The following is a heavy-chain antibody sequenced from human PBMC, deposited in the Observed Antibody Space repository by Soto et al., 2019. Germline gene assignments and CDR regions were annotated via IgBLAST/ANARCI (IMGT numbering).Heavy chain of an antibody. CDR2: INPNSGGT. CDR1: GYTFTGYY. J-gene: IGHJ4*02. V-gene: IGHV1-2*04. CDR3: ARGSRDGYYSERHFDY. D-gene: IGHD1-26*01. Sequence: ASVKASCKDSGYTFTGYYMHWVRQAPGQGLEWMGWINPNSGGTNYAQKFQGWVTMTRDTSISTAYMELSRLRSDDTAVYYCARGSRDGYYSERHFDYWGQGTLVTVSS.